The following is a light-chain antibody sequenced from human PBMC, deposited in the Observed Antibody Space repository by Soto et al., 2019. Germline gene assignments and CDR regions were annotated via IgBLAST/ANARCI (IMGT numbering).Light chain of an antibody. Sequence: QSALTQPASVSGSPGQSITVSCTGTTSDIGSYNYVSWYQQHPGKAPKLIIYEVNNRPSGISNRFSGSKSGSAASLTISGLQAEDEADYYCASFTTSSTRVFGTGTKVAGL. CDR1: TSDIGSYNY. CDR2: EVN. V-gene: IGLV2-14*01. CDR3: ASFTTSSTRV. J-gene: IGLJ1*01.